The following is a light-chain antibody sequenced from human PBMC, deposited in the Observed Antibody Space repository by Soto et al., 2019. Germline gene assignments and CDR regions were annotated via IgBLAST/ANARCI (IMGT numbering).Light chain of an antibody. V-gene: IGLV1-44*01. Sequence: QSALTQPPSASGTPGQRVTISCSGSSSNIGSNTVNWYQQLPGTAPKLLIYSNNQRPSGVPDRFSGSKSGTSASLAISGLQSEDEDDYYCAAWDDSLNGHVVFGGGTKLTVL. J-gene: IGLJ2*01. CDR3: AAWDDSLNGHVV. CDR1: SSNIGSNT. CDR2: SNN.